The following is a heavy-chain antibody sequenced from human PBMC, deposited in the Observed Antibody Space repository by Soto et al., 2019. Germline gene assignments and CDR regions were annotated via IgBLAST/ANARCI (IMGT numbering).Heavy chain of an antibody. CDR3: ARGGVDFDDYFHC. J-gene: IGHJ4*02. CDR1: GYSFTSYW. CDR2: IYTGDSDT. V-gene: IGHV5-51*01. Sequence: VQLVQSGAEVKEPGESLKISCKGSGYSFTSYWIVWVRQMPGKGLEWMGIIYTGDSDTRYSPSFQGQVTISVDNSISTAYLQWSSLKASDTAMYYCARGGVDFDDYFHCWGQGTLVTVSS. D-gene: IGHD3-10*01.